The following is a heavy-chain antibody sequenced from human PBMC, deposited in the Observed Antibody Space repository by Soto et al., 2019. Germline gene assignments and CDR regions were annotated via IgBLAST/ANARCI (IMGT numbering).Heavy chain of an antibody. J-gene: IGHJ6*02. CDR2: IKQDGSEK. Sequence: GGSLRLSCAASGFTFSSYWISWGRQAPGKGLEWVANIKQDGSEKYYVDSVKGRFTISRDNAKNSLYLQMNSLRAEDTAVYYCARDNYYDSSGYTLPTYYYYGMDVWGQGTTVTVSS. CDR1: GFTFSSYW. D-gene: IGHD3-22*01. CDR3: ARDNYYDSSGYTLPTYYYYGMDV. V-gene: IGHV3-7*01.